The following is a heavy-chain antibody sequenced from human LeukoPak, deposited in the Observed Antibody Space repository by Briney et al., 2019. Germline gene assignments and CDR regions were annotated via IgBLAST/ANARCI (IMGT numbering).Heavy chain of an antibody. CDR2: IYPDDSET. Sequence: GESLKISCTGSGYKFSDYWIGWMRLMPGRGLEWVGIIYPDDSETKYSPSFQGQVTISADKSINTAYLEWSSLKSSDTAIYYCARFSASSLPKNLFDPWGQGTLITVSS. D-gene: IGHD1-7*01. CDR3: ARFSASSLPKNLFDP. J-gene: IGHJ5*02. V-gene: IGHV5-51*01. CDR1: GYKFSDYW.